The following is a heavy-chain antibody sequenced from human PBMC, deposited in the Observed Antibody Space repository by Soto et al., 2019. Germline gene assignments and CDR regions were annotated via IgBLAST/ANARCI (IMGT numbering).Heavy chain of an antibody. Sequence: QVQLVQSGAEVKKPGASVKVSCKASGYTFINYGIRWVRQAPGQGLEWMGWISAYNGNTNYAQKLQGRVTMTTDTSTSTAYMELRSLRSDDTAVYYCARDGWYQPSYYYFYMDVWGKGTAVTVSS. CDR1: GYTFINYG. CDR3: ARDGWYQPSYYYFYMDV. D-gene: IGHD2-15*01. CDR2: ISAYNGNT. V-gene: IGHV1-18*01. J-gene: IGHJ6*03.